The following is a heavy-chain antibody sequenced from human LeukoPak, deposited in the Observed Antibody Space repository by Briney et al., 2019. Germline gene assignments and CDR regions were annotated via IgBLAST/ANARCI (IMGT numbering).Heavy chain of an antibody. CDR2: INHSGST. CDR1: GGSFSGYY. V-gene: IGHV4-34*01. J-gene: IGHJ4*02. D-gene: IGHD6-13*01. CDR3: ARDLRYSSSWYAPAPFDY. Sequence: PSETLSLTCAVYGGSFSGYYWSWIRQPPGKGLEWIGEINHSGSTYYNPSLKSRVTISVDTSKNQFSLKLSSVTAADTAVYYCARDLRYSSSWYAPAPFDYWGQGTLVTVSS.